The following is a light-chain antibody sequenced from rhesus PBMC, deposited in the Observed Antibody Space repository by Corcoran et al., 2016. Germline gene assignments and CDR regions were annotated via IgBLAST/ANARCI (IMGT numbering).Light chain of an antibody. CDR2: QAS. J-gene: IGKJ1*01. CDR3: LQGKNSWA. Sequence: DIVLTQSPASLAVSSGQRATITCRASESVSFFGINLINWYQQKPGQPPKLRIYQASNKDTGYPARCSGSGSGTDFLFTIHPGEANDAADYYGLQGKNSWAFGQGTKVEIK. CDR1: ESVSFFGINL. V-gene: IGKV7-13*01.